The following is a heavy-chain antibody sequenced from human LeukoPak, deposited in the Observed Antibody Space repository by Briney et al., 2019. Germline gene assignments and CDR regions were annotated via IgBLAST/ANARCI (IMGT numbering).Heavy chain of an antibody. Sequence: PGGSLRLSCAASGFPFSNYWMHWVRQAPGKGLVWVSRVNSDGSTTNYADSVKGRFTISRDNAENTLYMRMNSLRPEDTAVYYCARGYYSSSRIDYWGQGTLDTVSS. J-gene: IGHJ4*02. CDR2: VNSDGSTT. CDR3: ARGYYSSSRIDY. V-gene: IGHV3-74*01. D-gene: IGHD6-13*01. CDR1: GFPFSNYW.